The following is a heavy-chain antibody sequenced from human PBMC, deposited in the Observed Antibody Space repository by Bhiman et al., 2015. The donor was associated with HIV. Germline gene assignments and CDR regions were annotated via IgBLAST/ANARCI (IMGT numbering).Heavy chain of an antibody. V-gene: IGHV3-48*03. Sequence: EVELVESGGGLVQPGESLRLSCAASGFPLSGFWMSWVRQAPGKGLEWVSYISVSGNTIYYADSVKGRFTISRDNAKSSVYLQMTSLRAADTAVYFCARGPYGSGTSLDYWGQGTLVTVSS. J-gene: IGHJ4*02. CDR2: ISVSGNTI. CDR3: ARGPYGSGTSLDY. CDR1: GFPLSGFW. D-gene: IGHD3-10*01.